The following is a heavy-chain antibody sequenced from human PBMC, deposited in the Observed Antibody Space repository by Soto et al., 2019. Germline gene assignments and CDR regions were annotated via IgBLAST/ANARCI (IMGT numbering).Heavy chain of an antibody. Sequence: QVQLQESGPGLVKPSETLSLTCTVSGGSITSHYWTWIRQPAGKGLEWIGRIYTSGSTNYNPSLKSPLTMSVDTSKNQFSLKLNSVTAADTALYYCARQTTYISSWSDYWGHGTLVTVSS. D-gene: IGHD6-13*01. CDR1: GGSITSHY. CDR2: IYTSGST. CDR3: ARQTTYISSWSDY. V-gene: IGHV4-4*07. J-gene: IGHJ5*01.